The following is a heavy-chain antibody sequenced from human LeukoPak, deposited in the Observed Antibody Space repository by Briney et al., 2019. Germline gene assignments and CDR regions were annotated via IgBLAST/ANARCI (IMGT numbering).Heavy chain of an antibody. CDR2: IYTSGST. Sequence: SETLSLTCTVSGDSISNYYWSWIRQPAGKGLEWIGRIYTSGSTNYNPSLKSRVTMSVDTSKNQFSLKLSSVTAADTAVYYCARETSLAGFASGLGFNYWGQGILVTVSS. CDR3: ARETSLAGFASGLGFNY. V-gene: IGHV4-4*07. J-gene: IGHJ4*02. D-gene: IGHD6-19*01. CDR1: GDSISNYY.